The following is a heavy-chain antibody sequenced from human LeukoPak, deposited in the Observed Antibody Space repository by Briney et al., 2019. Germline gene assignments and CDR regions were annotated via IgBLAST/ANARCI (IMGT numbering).Heavy chain of an antibody. Sequence: PGGSLKLSCAASGFTFIRYSMNWVRQVPGKGMEWVSSISSSSSSIYYADSVKGRFTISRDNAKNSLYLQMNSLRAEDTAMYYCARDRGYYDSGRYVPLDYWGQGTLVTVSS. CDR3: ARDRGYYDSGRYVPLDY. D-gene: IGHD3-10*01. V-gene: IGHV3-21*01. CDR1: GFTFIRYS. CDR2: ISSSSSSI. J-gene: IGHJ4*02.